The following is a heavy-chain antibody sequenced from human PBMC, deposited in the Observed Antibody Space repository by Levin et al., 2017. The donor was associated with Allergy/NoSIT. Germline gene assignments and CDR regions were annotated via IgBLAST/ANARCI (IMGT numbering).Heavy chain of an antibody. CDR1: GYTFTGYY. D-gene: IGHD2-2*01. CDR2: INPNSGGT. Sequence: PGGSLRLSCKASGYTFTGYYMHWVRQAPGQGLEWMGWINPNSGGTNYAQKFQGRVTMTRDTSISTAYMELSRLRSDDTAVYYCARDIVVVPAVDNWFDPWGQGTLVTVSS. J-gene: IGHJ5*02. V-gene: IGHV1-2*02. CDR3: ARDIVVVPAVDNWFDP.